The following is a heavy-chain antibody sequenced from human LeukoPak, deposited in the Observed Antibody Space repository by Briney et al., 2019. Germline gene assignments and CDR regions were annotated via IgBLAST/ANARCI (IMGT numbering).Heavy chain of an antibody. D-gene: IGHD2-15*01. Sequence: ASVKVPCKASGGTFSSYAISWVRQAPGQGLEWMGRIIPILAISNYAQKFQDRVTITADKSTSTAYMDLSSLRSEDTAVYYCARTGTYCSGGSCYTFHSGMDVWGQGTTVTVSS. CDR2: IIPILAIS. CDR3: ARTGTYCSGGSCYTFHSGMDV. V-gene: IGHV1-69*04. CDR1: GGTFSSYA. J-gene: IGHJ6*02.